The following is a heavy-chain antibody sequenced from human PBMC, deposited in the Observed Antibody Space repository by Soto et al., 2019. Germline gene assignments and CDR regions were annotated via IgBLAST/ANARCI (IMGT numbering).Heavy chain of an antibody. CDR3: AKDIEGSGWY. Sequence: EVQLVESGGGLVQPGRSLRLSCAASGFTFDDYAMHWVRQAPGKGLEWVSGISWNSGSIGYADSVKGRFTISRDNAKNSLYLQMNSRRAEDTALYYCAKDIEGSGWYWGQGTLVTVSS. CDR1: GFTFDDYA. D-gene: IGHD6-19*01. J-gene: IGHJ4*02. CDR2: ISWNSGSI. V-gene: IGHV3-9*01.